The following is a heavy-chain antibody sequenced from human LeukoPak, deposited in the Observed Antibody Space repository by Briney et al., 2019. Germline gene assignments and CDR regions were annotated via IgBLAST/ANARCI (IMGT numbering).Heavy chain of an antibody. D-gene: IGHD3-9*01. CDR3: ARVGYFDIIDY. CDR2: IYYSGST. V-gene: IGHV4-59*01. CDR1: GGSISSYY. J-gene: IGHJ4*02. Sequence: SETLSLTCTVSGGSISSYYWSWIRQPPGKGLEWIGYIYYSGSTNYNPSLKSRVTISVDTSKNQFSLKLSSVTAADTAVYYCARVGYFDIIDYWGQGTLVTVSS.